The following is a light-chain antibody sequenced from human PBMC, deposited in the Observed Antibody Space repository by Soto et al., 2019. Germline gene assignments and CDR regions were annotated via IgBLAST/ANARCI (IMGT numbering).Light chain of an antibody. Sequence: DIPMTQSPSTLSASVGDRVTITCRASQSISSWLAWYQQRPGKAPKLLIYKASSLESGVPSRFSGSGSGIEFTLTISSLQPDDSATYYCQQYDNGWTFGQGTKVEI. CDR2: KAS. J-gene: IGKJ1*01. V-gene: IGKV1-5*03. CDR1: QSISSW. CDR3: QQYDNGWT.